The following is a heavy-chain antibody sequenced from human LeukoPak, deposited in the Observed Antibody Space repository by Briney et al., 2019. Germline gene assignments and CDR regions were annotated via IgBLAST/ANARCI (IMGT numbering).Heavy chain of an antibody. V-gene: IGHV4-59*08. CDR1: GGSISSYY. CDR2: IYYSENT. D-gene: IGHD6-13*01. CDR3: ARRRRMAAAGTGGYYGMDV. Sequence: SETLSLTCTVSGGSISSYYWTWTRQPPGKGLEWIGYIYYSENTNYNPSLKSRVTISVDTSKNQFSLKLTSVTAADTAMYYCARRRRMAAAGTGGYYGMDVWGQGTTVTVSS. J-gene: IGHJ6*02.